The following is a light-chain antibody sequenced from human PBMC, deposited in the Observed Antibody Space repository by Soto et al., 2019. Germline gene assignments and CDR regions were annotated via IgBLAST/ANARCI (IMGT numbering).Light chain of an antibody. Sequence: EIVMTQSPATLSVSPGERATLSCRASQTLYNNLAWYQQKLGQAPRLLIYGASARATDIPARFSGSGSGTEFTLTISGLQSEDFAIYYCQPYSDWPLTFGGGTKVEIK. CDR3: QPYSDWPLT. J-gene: IGKJ4*01. CDR1: QTLYNN. V-gene: IGKV3-15*01. CDR2: GAS.